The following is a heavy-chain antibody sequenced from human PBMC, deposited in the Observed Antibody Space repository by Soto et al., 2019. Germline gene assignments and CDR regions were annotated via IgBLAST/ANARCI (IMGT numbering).Heavy chain of an antibody. V-gene: IGHV3-15*07. CDR3: TAGNDSGTQYFSRGFDY. J-gene: IGHJ4*02. Sequence: GGSLRLSCAASGFPFNTAWMNWVRQVPGKGLEWVGRIKSKTDGGATDYAAPVKGRFIISGDASKDTLYLQMNSLITEDTAVYYCTAGNDSGTQYFSRGFDYWGQGALVTVSS. D-gene: IGHD1-1*01. CDR2: IKSKTDGGAT. CDR1: GFPFNTAW.